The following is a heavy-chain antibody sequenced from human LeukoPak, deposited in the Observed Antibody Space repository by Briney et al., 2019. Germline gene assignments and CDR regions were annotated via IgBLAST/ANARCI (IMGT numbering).Heavy chain of an antibody. Sequence: GASVKVSCKASGYTFTGYYMHWVRQAPGQGLEWMGWINPNSGGTNYAQKFQGRVTMTRDTSISTAYMELSRLRSDDTAVYYCARVGKSGYYDSSGYYDYWGQGTLVTVSS. CDR2: INPNSGGT. V-gene: IGHV1-2*02. CDR1: GYTFTGYY. D-gene: IGHD3-22*01. CDR3: ARVGKSGYYDSSGYYDY. J-gene: IGHJ4*02.